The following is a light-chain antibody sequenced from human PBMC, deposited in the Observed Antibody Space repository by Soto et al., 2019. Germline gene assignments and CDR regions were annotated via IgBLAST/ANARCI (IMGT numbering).Light chain of an antibody. Sequence: DIQMTQSPSSLSASVGDRVTITCRASQSISSYLNWYQQKPGKAPKLLIYAASSLQSGVPSRFSGSGSGTDFTLTISSLQPEDFATYYCQQYNRLITFGQGTRLEIK. J-gene: IGKJ5*01. CDR1: QSISSY. V-gene: IGKV1-39*01. CDR2: AAS. CDR3: QQYNRLIT.